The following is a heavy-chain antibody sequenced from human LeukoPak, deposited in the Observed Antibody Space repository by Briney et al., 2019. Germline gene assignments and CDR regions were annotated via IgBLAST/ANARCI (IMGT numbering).Heavy chain of an antibody. CDR2: IYYSGST. Sequence: SQTLSLTCTVSGGSISSGDYYWSWIRQPPAKGLEWIGYIYYSGSTYYNPSLKSRVTISIDTSKNQFSLKLSSVTAADTAVYYCASLAGYYKGGFYFDYWGQGTLVTVSS. CDR1: GGSISSGDYY. D-gene: IGHD3-9*01. J-gene: IGHJ4*02. V-gene: IGHV4-30-4*01. CDR3: ASLAGYYKGGFYFDY.